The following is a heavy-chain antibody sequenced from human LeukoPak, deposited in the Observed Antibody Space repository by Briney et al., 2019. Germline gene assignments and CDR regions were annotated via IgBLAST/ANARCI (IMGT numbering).Heavy chain of an antibody. CDR2: ISSSSSYI. Sequence: GRSLRLSCAASGFTFSSYTMNWVRQAPGKGLEWVSSISSSSSYIYYADSVKGRFTISRDNAKNSLYLQMNSLRAEDTAVYYCATYSSSYFDYWGQGTLVTVSS. J-gene: IGHJ4*02. CDR1: GFTFSSYT. D-gene: IGHD6-6*01. CDR3: ATYSSSYFDY. V-gene: IGHV3-21*01.